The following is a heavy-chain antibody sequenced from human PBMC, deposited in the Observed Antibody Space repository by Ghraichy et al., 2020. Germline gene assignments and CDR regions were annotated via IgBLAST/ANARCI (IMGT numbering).Heavy chain of an antibody. J-gene: IGHJ6*02. D-gene: IGHD3-3*01. CDR1: GGSISSSSYY. CDR3: ARTTIFGVVPYYYGMDV. Sequence: SETLSLTYTVSGGSISSSSYYWGWIRQPPGKGLEWIGSIYYSGSTYYNPSLKSRVTISVDTSKNQFSLKLSSVTAADTAVYYCARTTIFGVVPYYYGMDVWGQGTTVTVSS. V-gene: IGHV4-39*01. CDR2: IYYSGST.